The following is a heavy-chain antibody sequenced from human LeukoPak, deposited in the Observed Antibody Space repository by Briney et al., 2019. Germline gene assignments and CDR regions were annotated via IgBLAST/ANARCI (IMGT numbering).Heavy chain of an antibody. CDR3: ARGQGFCSGGSCLYYFDY. V-gene: IGHV3-21*01. D-gene: IGHD2-15*01. Sequence: GGSLRLSCAASGFTFSSYSMNWVRQTPGKGLEWLSSITSSSTYIFYTDSLKGRFTITRDNAKNSLFLQMNSLRAEDTAVYYCARGQGFCSGGSCLYYFDYWGQGTLVTVSS. J-gene: IGHJ4*02. CDR1: GFTFSSYS. CDR2: ITSSSTYI.